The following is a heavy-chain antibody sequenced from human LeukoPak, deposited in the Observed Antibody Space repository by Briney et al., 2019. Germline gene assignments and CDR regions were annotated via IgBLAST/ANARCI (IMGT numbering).Heavy chain of an antibody. CDR2: IYTSGST. D-gene: IGHD4-17*01. CDR1: GGSISSYY. J-gene: IGHJ6*03. CDR3: ARAGYGDYPYYYYYMDV. Sequence: SETLSLTXTVSGGSISSYYWSWIRQPAGKGLEWIVRIYTSGSTNYNPSLKSRVTMSVDTSKNQFSLKLSSVTAADTAVYYCARAGYGDYPYYYYYMDVRGKGTTVTVSS. V-gene: IGHV4-4*07.